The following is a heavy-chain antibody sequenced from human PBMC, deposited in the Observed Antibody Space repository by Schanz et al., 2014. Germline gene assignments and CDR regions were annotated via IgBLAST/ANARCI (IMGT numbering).Heavy chain of an antibody. CDR3: ATCSGGTCHAKPVLDN. J-gene: IGHJ4*02. V-gene: IGHV1-69*09. CDR2: IIPIVDIT. CDR1: GYTFTGYG. D-gene: IGHD2-15*01. Sequence: QVRLVQSGAEVKKPGASVKVSCKASGYTFTGYGVSWVRQAPGQRLEWMGRIIPIVDITNYAQKFQGGVTITADKSTSTAYMELSNLRSEDTAVYYCATCSGGTCHAKPVLDNWGQGTLVTVSS.